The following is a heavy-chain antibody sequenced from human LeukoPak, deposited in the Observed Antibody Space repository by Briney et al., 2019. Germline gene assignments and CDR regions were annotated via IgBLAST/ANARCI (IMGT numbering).Heavy chain of an antibody. J-gene: IGHJ4*02. D-gene: IGHD3-3*01. CDR2: IYTSGRP. CDR3: ARAPDDYWSGYFDY. CDR1: GGSLCSGSYY. Sequence: SQTLSLTCTVSGGSLCSGSYYWSWIRQPAGKGLEWIGRIYTSGRPNYNPSLKSRVTISVDTSKNQFSLKLSSVTAADTALYYCARAPDDYWSGYFDYWGQGTLVTVSS. V-gene: IGHV4-61*02.